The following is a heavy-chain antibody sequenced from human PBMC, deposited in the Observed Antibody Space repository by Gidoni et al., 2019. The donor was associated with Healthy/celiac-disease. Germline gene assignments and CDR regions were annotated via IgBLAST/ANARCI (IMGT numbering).Heavy chain of an antibody. D-gene: IGHD6-13*01. CDR1: GYTFTRYY. V-gene: IGHV1-46*01. CDR3: ASPHIAAAGQSTGYGMDV. CDR2: ITPSGGST. Sequence: VQLVQSGAAVTKPGASVKVSCKASGYTFTRYYMHWVPQAPGQGLEWMGIITPSGGSTSYEQKFQGRVTMTRDTSTSTVYMELSSLRSEDTAVYYCASPHIAAAGQSTGYGMDVWGQGTTVTVSS. J-gene: IGHJ6*02.